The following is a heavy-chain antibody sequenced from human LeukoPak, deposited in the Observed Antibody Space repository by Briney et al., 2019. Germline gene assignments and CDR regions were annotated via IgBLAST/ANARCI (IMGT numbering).Heavy chain of an antibody. CDR2: IIPILGIA. CDR3: ARANCSGGSCFSWFDP. CDR1: GYTFTGYY. J-gene: IGHJ5*02. D-gene: IGHD2-15*01. Sequence: SVKVSCKASGYTFTGYYIHWVRQAPGQGLEWMGRIIPILGIANYAQKFQGRVTITADKSTSTAYMELSSLRSEDTAVYYCARANCSGGSCFSWFDPWGQGTLVTVSS. V-gene: IGHV1-69*04.